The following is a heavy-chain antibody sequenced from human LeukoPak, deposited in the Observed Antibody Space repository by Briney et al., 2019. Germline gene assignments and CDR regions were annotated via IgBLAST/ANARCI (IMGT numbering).Heavy chain of an antibody. Sequence: GASLKVSCKASGGTFVTSAISWVRQAPGQGLEWMGGIIPILDTTTYAQKFQGRVTITADKSTNTAYMELSSLRSEDTAVYFCARVAGDTGLYCSGGSCYHYYSDYWGQGTLVTVSS. CDR1: GGTFVTSA. D-gene: IGHD2-15*01. CDR3: ARVAGDTGLYCSGGSCYHYYSDY. J-gene: IGHJ4*02. V-gene: IGHV1-69*10. CDR2: IIPILDTT.